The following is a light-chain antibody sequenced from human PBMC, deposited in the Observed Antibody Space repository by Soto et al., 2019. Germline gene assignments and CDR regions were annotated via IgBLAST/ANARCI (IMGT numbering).Light chain of an antibody. V-gene: IGKV1-39*01. CDR1: QSISSY. Sequence: DIQMTQSPSSLSASVGDRVTITCRASQSISSYLNWYQQKPGKAPKLLIYAASSLQSGVPSRFRGSGSGTDFTPTISSLQPEDFATYYCQQSYSTPPTTFGQGTRLE. CDR3: QQSYSTPPTT. CDR2: AAS. J-gene: IGKJ5*01.